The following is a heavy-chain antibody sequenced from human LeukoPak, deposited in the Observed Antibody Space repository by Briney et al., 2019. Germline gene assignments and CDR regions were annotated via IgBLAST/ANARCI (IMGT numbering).Heavy chain of an antibody. J-gene: IGHJ4*02. CDR3: GKVVVIPAATELRY. V-gene: IGHV3-30*02. D-gene: IGHD2-2*01. CDR1: GFTFSSHG. CDR2: IQYDGSNN. Sequence: GGSLRLSCSASGFTFSSHGMHWVRQAPGKGLEWVACIQYDGSNNYYADSVKGRFTISRANSNNSLYLQMTSLGAEATAVYYCGKVVVIPAATELRYWGQGTLVTVSS.